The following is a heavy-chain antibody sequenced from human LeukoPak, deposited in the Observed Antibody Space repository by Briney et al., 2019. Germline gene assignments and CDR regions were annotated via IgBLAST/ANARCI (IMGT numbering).Heavy chain of an antibody. J-gene: IGHJ4*02. Sequence: KPSETLSLTCAVYGGSFSGYYWSWIRQPPGKGLEWIGEINHSGSTNYNPSLKSRVTISVDTSKNQFSLKLSSVTAADTAVYYCARARVLMVYAPYYFDYWGQGTLVTVSS. CDR1: GGSFSGYY. CDR2: INHSGST. V-gene: IGHV4-34*01. D-gene: IGHD2-8*01. CDR3: ARARVLMVYAPYYFDY.